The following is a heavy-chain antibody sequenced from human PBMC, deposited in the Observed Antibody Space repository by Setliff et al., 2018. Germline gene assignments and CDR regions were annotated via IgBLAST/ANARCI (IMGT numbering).Heavy chain of an antibody. CDR1: GFTFTHYS. D-gene: IGHD3-16*01. V-gene: IGHV4-59*01. CDR2: IYHNGNT. CDR3: ARDRTAYTYGLDV. Sequence: PSETLSLTCNVSGFTFTHYSMNWVRQPPGKGLEWIGYIYHNGNTNFNPSLKSRVNMSVDTSNNQFVLNLKAVTAADTAVYYCARDRTAYTYGLDVWGQGTTVTVSS. J-gene: IGHJ6*02.